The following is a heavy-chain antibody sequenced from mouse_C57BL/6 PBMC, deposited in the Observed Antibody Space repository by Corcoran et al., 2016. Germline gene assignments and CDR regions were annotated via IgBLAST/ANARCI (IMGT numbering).Heavy chain of an antibody. D-gene: IGHD4-1*01. CDR1: GYTFTDYY. V-gene: IGHV1-26*01. Sequence: EVQLQQSGPELVKPWASVKISCKASGYTFTDYYMNWVKQSHGKSLEWIGDINPNNGGTSYNQKFKGKATLTVDKSSSTAYMELRSLTSEDTAVYYCARRGLGTWFAYWGQGTLVTVSA. CDR3: ARRGLGTWFAY. J-gene: IGHJ3*01. CDR2: INPNNGGT.